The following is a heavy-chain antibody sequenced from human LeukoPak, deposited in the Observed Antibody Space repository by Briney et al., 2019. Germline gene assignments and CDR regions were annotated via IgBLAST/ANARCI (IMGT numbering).Heavy chain of an antibody. D-gene: IGHD6-13*01. V-gene: IGHV3-21*01. CDR3: ARGYLYSSSWLVGY. CDR2: ISSSSNYV. Sequence: PGGSLRLSCAASGFTLSSYSMNWVRQAPGKGLEWVSSISSSSNYVYYADSVKGRFTISRDNAKNSLYLQMNSLRAEDTAVYYCARGYLYSSSWLVGYWGQGTLVTVSS. CDR1: GFTLSSYS. J-gene: IGHJ4*02.